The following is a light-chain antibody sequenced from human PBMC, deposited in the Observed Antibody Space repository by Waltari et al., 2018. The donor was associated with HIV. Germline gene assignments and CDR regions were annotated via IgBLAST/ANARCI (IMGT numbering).Light chain of an antibody. Sequence: DVVMTQTPVSLPFTLGQPVSASCKSSQSLESTDGNTYLNWFHLRPGYPPGRLIYKVSNRDAGVPDRFGCSGSGNTFTLNITAVEAADVGIYFCMQGTHFLSFGGGTKVE. J-gene: IGKJ4*01. CDR1: QSLESTDGNTY. CDR3: MQGTHFLS. CDR2: KVS. V-gene: IGKV2-30*01.